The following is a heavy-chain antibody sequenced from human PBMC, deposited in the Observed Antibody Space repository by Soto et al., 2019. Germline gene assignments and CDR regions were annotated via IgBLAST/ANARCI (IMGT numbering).Heavy chain of an antibody. CDR1: GYNFTSYG. CDR3: ARKVGKKDYDFWSGYYTGIYWFDP. V-gene: IGHV1-18*04. CDR2: ISAYNGNT. J-gene: IGHJ5*02. D-gene: IGHD3-3*01. Sequence: ASVKVSCKASGYNFTSYGISWVRQAPGQGLEWMGWISAYNGNTNYAQKLQGRVTMTTDTSTSTAYMELRSLRSDDTAVYYCARKVGKKDYDFWSGYYTGIYWFDPWGQGTLVTVSS.